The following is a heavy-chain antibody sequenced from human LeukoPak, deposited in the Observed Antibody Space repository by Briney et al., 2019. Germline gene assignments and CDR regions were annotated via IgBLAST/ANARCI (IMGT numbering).Heavy chain of an antibody. CDR2: IYYSGST. J-gene: IGHJ3*02. CDR3: ARERNGELQESPLDAFDI. Sequence: PSQTLSLTCTVSGGSISSGDYYWSWIRQPPGKGLEWIGYIYYSGSTYYNPSLKSRVTISVDTSKNQFSLKLSSVTAADTAVYYCARERNGELQESPLDAFDIWGQGTMVTVSS. V-gene: IGHV4-30-4*01. D-gene: IGHD3-10*01. CDR1: GGSISSGDYY.